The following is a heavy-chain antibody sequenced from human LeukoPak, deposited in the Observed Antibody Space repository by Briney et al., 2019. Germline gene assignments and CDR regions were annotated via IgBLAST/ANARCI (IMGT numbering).Heavy chain of an antibody. CDR2: IYYSGTT. D-gene: IGHD3-22*01. CDR1: GGSISSAGFY. Sequence: SETLSLTCTISGGSISSAGFYWSWFRQHPGKGLEWIEYIYYSGTTYDNPSLKSRRAITVDTCKNQVSLKVSSVTGAVTAGDYCARYDSSGYSQDAFDIWGQGTMVTVSS. J-gene: IGHJ3*02. CDR3: ARYDSSGYSQDAFDI. V-gene: IGHV4-31*03.